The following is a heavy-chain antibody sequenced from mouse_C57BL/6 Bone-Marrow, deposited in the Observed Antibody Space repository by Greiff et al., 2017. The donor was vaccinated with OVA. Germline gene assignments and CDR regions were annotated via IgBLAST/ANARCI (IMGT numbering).Heavy chain of an antibody. J-gene: IGHJ2*01. V-gene: IGHV1-69*01. Sequence: QVQLQQPGAELVMPGASVKLSCKASGYTFTSYWMHWVKQRPGQGLEWIGEIDPSDSYTNSNQKFKGKSTLTVDKSSSTAYMQLSSLTSEGSAVYDCARRLWSVYFDYWGQGTTLTVSS. CDR2: IDPSDSYT. D-gene: IGHD1-1*02. CDR1: GYTFTSYW. CDR3: ARRLWSVYFDY.